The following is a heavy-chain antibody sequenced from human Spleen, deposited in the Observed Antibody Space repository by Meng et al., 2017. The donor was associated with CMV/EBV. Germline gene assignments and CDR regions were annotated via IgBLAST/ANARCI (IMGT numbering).Heavy chain of an antibody. D-gene: IGHD2-21*01. V-gene: IGHV3-9*01. J-gene: IGHJ6*02. CDR2: ITWNSGTL. CDR3: ARVQYCGADCTSFYYYYGMDV. Sequence: SLKISCVTSGFTFDDYAMHWVRQAPGKGLEWVSGITWNSGTLAYADSVKGRFTVSRDNAKNTLYLQMNSLRAEDTAVYYCARVQYCGADCTSFYYYYGMDVWGQGTTVTVSS. CDR1: GFTFDDYA.